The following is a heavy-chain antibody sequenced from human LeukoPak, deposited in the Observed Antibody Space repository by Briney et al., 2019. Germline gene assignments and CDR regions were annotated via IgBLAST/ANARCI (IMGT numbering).Heavy chain of an antibody. Sequence: GGSLRLSCVVSGFIFSNYSMNWVRQAPGKGLVWVSRINSGGSSTSYADSVKGRFTISRDNAKNALYLQMNSLRAEDTAVYYCARDLGGSGSYWGQGTLVTVSS. CDR2: INSGGSST. CDR1: GFIFSNYS. J-gene: IGHJ4*02. D-gene: IGHD3-10*01. V-gene: IGHV3-74*01. CDR3: ARDLGGSGSY.